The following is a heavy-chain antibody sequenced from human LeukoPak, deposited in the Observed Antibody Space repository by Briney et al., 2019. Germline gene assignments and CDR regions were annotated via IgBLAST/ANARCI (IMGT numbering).Heavy chain of an antibody. J-gene: IGHJ5*02. CDR1: GGSISSYY. D-gene: IGHD3-10*01. V-gene: IGHV4-59*01. CDR2: IYYSGNT. CDR3: VRGRARFDP. Sequence: YPSETLSLTCTVSGGSISSYYWSWIRQPPGKGLEWIGYIYYSGNTNYNSSLESRVTISVDTSKNQFSLRLNSVTAADTAVYYCVRGRARFDPWGQGTLVTVSS.